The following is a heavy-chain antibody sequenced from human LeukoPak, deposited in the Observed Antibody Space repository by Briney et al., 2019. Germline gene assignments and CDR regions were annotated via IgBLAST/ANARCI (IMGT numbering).Heavy chain of an antibody. CDR2: INHSGST. CDR1: GGSFSGYY. V-gene: IGHV4-34*01. CDR3: ARDPSDTTIPRAFDI. D-gene: IGHD5-12*01. J-gene: IGHJ3*02. Sequence: SETLSLTCAVYGGSFSGYYWSWIRQPPGKGLEWIGEINHSGSTYYNPSLKSRVTISVDTSKNQFSLKLSSVTAADTAVYYCARDPSDTTIPRAFDIWGQGTMVTVSS.